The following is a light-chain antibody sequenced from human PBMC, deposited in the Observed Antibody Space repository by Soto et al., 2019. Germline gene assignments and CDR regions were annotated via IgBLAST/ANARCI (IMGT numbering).Light chain of an antibody. CDR1: ESVSSNY. J-gene: IGKJ1*01. Sequence: EIVLTQSPGTLSLSPGERATLSCRATESVSSNYLAWYQQKPGQAPRVLIYGASIRATGIPDRFSGSGSEKDFTLTISRLEPEDFAVYYCQQYGTSPRTFGQGTKVEIK. CDR2: GAS. V-gene: IGKV3-20*01. CDR3: QQYGTSPRT.